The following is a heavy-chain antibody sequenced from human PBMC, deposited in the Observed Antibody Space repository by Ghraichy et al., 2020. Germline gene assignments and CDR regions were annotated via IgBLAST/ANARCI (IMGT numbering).Heavy chain of an antibody. CDR3: ARVVRGGRYNWFDP. CDR1: GYTFTGYY. Sequence: ASVKVSCKASGYTFTGYYMHWVRQAPGQGLEWMGWINPNSGVTYYAQKFQGRVTMTRDTSISTAYMELRRLRFDDTAVYYCARVVRGGRYNWFDPWGQGTLVTVSS. V-gene: IGHV1-2*02. CDR2: INPNSGVT. D-gene: IGHD3-16*01. J-gene: IGHJ5*02.